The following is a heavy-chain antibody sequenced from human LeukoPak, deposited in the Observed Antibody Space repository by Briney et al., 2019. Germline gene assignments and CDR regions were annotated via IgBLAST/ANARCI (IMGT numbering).Heavy chain of an antibody. D-gene: IGHD1-1*01. Sequence: SETLSLTCTVSGGSISSGGYYWSWIRQPPGRGLEWIGYIYHSGSTYYNPSLKSRVTISVDTSKNQFSLKLSSVTAADTAVYYCARHKTGPDASDIWGQGTMVTVSS. J-gene: IGHJ3*02. CDR3: ARHKTGPDASDI. CDR1: GGSISSGGYY. CDR2: IYHSGST. V-gene: IGHV4-30-2*03.